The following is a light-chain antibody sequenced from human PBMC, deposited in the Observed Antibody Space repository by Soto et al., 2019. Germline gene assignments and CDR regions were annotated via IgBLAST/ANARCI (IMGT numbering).Light chain of an antibody. Sequence: QITPAPSSPSASVRDRVTLTCRASQSISSYLNWYQQKPGKAPKLLIYAASSLQSGVPSRFSGSGSGTDFTLTISSLQPEDFATYYCQQSYSTWTFGQGTKVDI. CDR3: QQSYSTWT. J-gene: IGKJ1*01. V-gene: IGKV1-39*01. CDR2: AAS. CDR1: QSISSY.